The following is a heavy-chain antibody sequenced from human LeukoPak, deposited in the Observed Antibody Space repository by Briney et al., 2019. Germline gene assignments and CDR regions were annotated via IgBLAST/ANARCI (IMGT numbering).Heavy chain of an antibody. D-gene: IGHD3-10*01. V-gene: IGHV4-31*03. CDR1: GGSISSGGYY. CDR3: ARDLLVRGPNYYGMDV. Sequence: SETLSLTCTVSGGSISSGGYYWSWIRQHPGKGLEWIGYIYYSGSTYYNPSLKSRATISVDTSKNQFSLKLSSVTAADTAVYYCARDLLVRGPNYYGMDVWGQGTTVTVSS. J-gene: IGHJ6*02. CDR2: IYYSGST.